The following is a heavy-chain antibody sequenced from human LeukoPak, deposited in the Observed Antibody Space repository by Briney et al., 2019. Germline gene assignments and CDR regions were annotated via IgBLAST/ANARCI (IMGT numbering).Heavy chain of an antibody. D-gene: IGHD6-13*01. Sequence: ASGKVSCKASGYTFTGYYMHWVRQAPGQGLEWMGWINPNSGDTNYTQKFQGRVTMTRDTSISTAYMELSRLRSADTAFYYCARIPYSSTRFDPWGQGTLVIVSS. V-gene: IGHV1-2*02. J-gene: IGHJ5*02. CDR1: GYTFTGYY. CDR3: ARIPYSSTRFDP. CDR2: INPNSGDT.